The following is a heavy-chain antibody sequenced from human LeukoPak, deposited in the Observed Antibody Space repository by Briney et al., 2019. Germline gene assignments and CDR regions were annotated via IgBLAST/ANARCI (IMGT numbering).Heavy chain of an antibody. J-gene: IGHJ3*02. Sequence: ASVKVSCKASGYTFTSYGISWVRQAPGQGLEWMGWISAYNGNTNYAQKSQGRVTMTTDTSTSTAYMELRSLRSDDTAVYYCARDYYDSSGYYDDAFDIWGQGTMVTVSS. V-gene: IGHV1-18*01. CDR2: ISAYNGNT. D-gene: IGHD3-22*01. CDR3: ARDYYDSSGYYDDAFDI. CDR1: GYTFTSYG.